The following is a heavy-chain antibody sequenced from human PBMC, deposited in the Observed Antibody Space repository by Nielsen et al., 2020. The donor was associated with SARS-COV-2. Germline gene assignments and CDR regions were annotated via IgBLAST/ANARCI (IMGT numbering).Heavy chain of an antibody. Sequence: SVKVSCKASGGTFSSYAISWVRQAPGQGLEWMGRIIPILGIANYAQKFQGRVTITADKSTSTAYMELSSLRSEDTAVYYCASTTLFGELLRDYYFDYWGQGTLVTVSS. CDR3: ASTTLFGELLRDYYFDY. V-gene: IGHV1-69*04. CDR1: GGTFSSYA. J-gene: IGHJ4*02. D-gene: IGHD3-10*02. CDR2: IIPILGIA.